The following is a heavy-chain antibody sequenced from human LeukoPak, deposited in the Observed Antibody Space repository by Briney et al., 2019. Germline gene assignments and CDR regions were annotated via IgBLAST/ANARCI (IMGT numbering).Heavy chain of an antibody. J-gene: IGHJ4*02. D-gene: IGHD3-10*01. CDR1: GGSFSGYY. V-gene: IGHV4-34*01. Sequence: PSETLSLTCAVYGGSFSGYYWSWIRQPPGKGLEWIGEINHSGSTNYNPSLKSRVTISVDTSKNQFSLKLSSVTAADTAVYYCAREPRWRITMARGVIRGYYFDYWGQGTLVTVSP. CDR2: INHSGST. CDR3: AREPRWRITMARGVIRGYYFDY.